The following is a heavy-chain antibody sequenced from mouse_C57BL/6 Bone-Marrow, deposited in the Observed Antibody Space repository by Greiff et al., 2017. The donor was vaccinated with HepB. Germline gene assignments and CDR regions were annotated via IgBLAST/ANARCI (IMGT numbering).Heavy chain of an antibody. CDR1: GYTFTSYG. J-gene: IGHJ4*01. CDR2: IYPRSGNT. V-gene: IGHV1-81*01. D-gene: IGHD1-1*01. Sequence: QVQLQQSGAELARPGASVKLSCKASGYTFTSYGISWVKQRTGQGLEWIGEIYPRSGNTYYNEKFKGKATLTADNSSSTAYMELRSLTSEDSAVYFCARANYYYGSSPYYAMDYWGQGTSVTGAS. CDR3: ARANYYYGSSPYYAMDY.